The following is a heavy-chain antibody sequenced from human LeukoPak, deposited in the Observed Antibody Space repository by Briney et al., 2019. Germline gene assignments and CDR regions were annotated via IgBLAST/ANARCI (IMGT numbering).Heavy chain of an antibody. Sequence: PSETLSLTCAVSGGSISNSNWWSWVRQPPGKGLEWIGSIYYSGSTYYNPSLKSRVTISVDTSKNQFSLKLRSVTAADTAVYYCARRPRAGWFDPWGQGTLVTVSS. J-gene: IGHJ5*02. CDR1: GGSISNSNW. V-gene: IGHV4-39*01. CDR3: ARRPRAGWFDP. CDR2: IYYSGST.